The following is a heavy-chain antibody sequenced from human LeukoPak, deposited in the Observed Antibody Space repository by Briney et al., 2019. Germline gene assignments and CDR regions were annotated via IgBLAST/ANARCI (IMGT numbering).Heavy chain of an antibody. D-gene: IGHD5-18*01. CDR3: ARSLGHTAMVIWYFDY. V-gene: IGHV4-4*07. CDR1: GGSISSYY. CDR2: IYTSGST. Sequence: SETLSLTCTVSGGSISSYYWSWIRQPAGKGLEWIGRIYTSGSTNYNPSLKSRVTISVDTSKNQFSLKLSSVTAADTAVYYCARSLGHTAMVIWYFDYWGQGTLVTVSS. J-gene: IGHJ4*02.